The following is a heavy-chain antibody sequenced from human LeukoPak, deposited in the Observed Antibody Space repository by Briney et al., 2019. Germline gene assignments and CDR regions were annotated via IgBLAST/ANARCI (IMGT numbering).Heavy chain of an antibody. CDR3: ARGPRFGELLWHWFDP. CDR2: IYYSGNT. CDR1: GDSISTSNSY. Sequence: SETLSLTCTVSGDSISTSNSYWGWIRQPPGKGLEWIGSIYYSGNTYYNASLKSRVTISEDTSKNQFSLKLRSVTAADTAVYYCARGPRFGELLWHWFDPWGQGTLVTVSS. V-gene: IGHV4-39*07. J-gene: IGHJ5*02. D-gene: IGHD3-10*01.